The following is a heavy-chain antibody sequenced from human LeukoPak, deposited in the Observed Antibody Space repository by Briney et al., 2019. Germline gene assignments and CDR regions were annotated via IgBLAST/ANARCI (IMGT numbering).Heavy chain of an antibody. CDR1: GFTFRSYW. J-gene: IGHJ4*02. CDR3: ARGVSSGYRIDY. CDR2: ISPDGRST. Sequence: GGSLRLSCAASGFTFRSYWMHWARQVPGKGLVWVSRISPDGRSTNYADSVKGRFTISRDNAKNTLYLQMNSLTGEDTALYYCARGVSSGYRIDYWGQGTLVTVSS. V-gene: IGHV3-74*01. D-gene: IGHD3-10*01.